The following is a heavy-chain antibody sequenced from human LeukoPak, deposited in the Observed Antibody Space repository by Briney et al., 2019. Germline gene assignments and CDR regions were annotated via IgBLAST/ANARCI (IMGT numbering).Heavy chain of an antibody. CDR3: ARGSYYTD. J-gene: IGHJ4*02. CDR1: GGSISSSSYY. CDR2: IYYSGST. D-gene: IGHD3-10*01. V-gene: IGHV4-39*07. Sequence: SETLSLTCTVSGGSISSSSYYWGWIRQPPGSGLEWIASIYYSGSTYYNPSLKSRVTISVDTSKNQFSLKLSSVTAADTAVYYCARGSYYTDWGQGTLVTVSS.